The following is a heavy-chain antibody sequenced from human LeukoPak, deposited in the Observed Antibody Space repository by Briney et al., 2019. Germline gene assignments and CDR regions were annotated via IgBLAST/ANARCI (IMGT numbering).Heavy chain of an antibody. CDR2: IGGSDGTT. Sequence: GGSLRLSCVASGFTFRTHAMSWVRLAPGKGLEWVSAIGGSDGTTYYADSVKGRFTISGDNSKHKLYLQMNSLRVEDTATYYCAKRDSSGSYPYYFDYWGQGTLVTVSS. CDR1: GFTFRTHA. V-gene: IGHV3-23*01. D-gene: IGHD3-22*01. J-gene: IGHJ4*02. CDR3: AKRDSSGSYPYYFDY.